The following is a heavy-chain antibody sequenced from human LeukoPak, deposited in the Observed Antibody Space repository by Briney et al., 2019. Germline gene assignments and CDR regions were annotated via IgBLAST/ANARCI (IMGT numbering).Heavy chain of an antibody. Sequence: GRSLRLSCAASGFTFSYYGMHWVRQAPGKGLEWVAIIWYDASNKYYANSVKGRFAISRDNSKNELYLQMNDLRDEDAAVYYCAKSYEETSSSSGPGDYWGQGTLVIVSS. V-gene: IGHV3-33*06. CDR1: GFTFSYYG. D-gene: IGHD6-6*01. J-gene: IGHJ4*02. CDR3: AKSYEETSSSSGPGDY. CDR2: IWYDASNK.